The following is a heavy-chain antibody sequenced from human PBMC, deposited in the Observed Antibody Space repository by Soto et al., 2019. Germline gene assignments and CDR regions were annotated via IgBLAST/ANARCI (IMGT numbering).Heavy chain of an antibody. J-gene: IGHJ5*02. V-gene: IGHV3-23*01. CDR3: AKRVYHYDSSGRSNWFDP. Sequence: GGSLRLSCAASGFALSSYAMSWVRQGPGKGLEWVSAIGGSATSTYYADSVKGRFTISRDNSKNTLYLQMNSLRAEDTAVYYCAKRVYHYDSSGRSNWFDPWGQGTLVTVSS. CDR1: GFALSSYA. D-gene: IGHD3-22*01. CDR2: IGGSATST.